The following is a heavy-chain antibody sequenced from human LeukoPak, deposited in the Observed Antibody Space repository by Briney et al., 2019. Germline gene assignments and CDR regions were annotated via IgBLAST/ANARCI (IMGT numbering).Heavy chain of an antibody. D-gene: IGHD3-3*01. J-gene: IGHJ3*02. Sequence: GGSLRLSCAATGFTFDDYAMHWVREAPGKGLEWVSGISWNSGSIGYADSVKGRFTISRDNAKNSLYLQMNSLRAEDTALYYCAKDTLDTIFPDAFDIWGQGTMVTVSS. CDR2: ISWNSGSI. CDR1: GFTFDDYA. CDR3: AKDTLDTIFPDAFDI. V-gene: IGHV3-9*01.